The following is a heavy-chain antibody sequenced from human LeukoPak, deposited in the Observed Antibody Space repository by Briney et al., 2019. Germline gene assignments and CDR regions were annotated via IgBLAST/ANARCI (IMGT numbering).Heavy chain of an antibody. V-gene: IGHV3-33*06. J-gene: IGHJ4*02. Sequence: GRSLRLSCAASGFTFSSYDMNWVHQAPGKGLEWVAVIWYDGSNKYYVDSVKGRFTISRDNSKNTLYLQMNSLRAEDTAVYYCAKDLSTRIAAALHYFDYWGQGTLVTVSS. CDR3: AKDLSTRIAAALHYFDY. D-gene: IGHD6-13*01. CDR1: GFTFSSYD. CDR2: IWYDGSNK.